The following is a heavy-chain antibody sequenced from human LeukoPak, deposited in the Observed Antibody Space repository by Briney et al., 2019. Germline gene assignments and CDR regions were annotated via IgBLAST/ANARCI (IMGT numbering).Heavy chain of an antibody. CDR2: IHTSGNT. J-gene: IGHJ4*02. D-gene: IGHD6-6*01. CDR3: AREGSMTARPFVSIDY. Sequence: SETLSLTCTVSGGSISTYYWSWIRRPAGKGLEWIGRIHTSGNTDYNPSLKSRVTMSVDTSKNQFSLKLSSVTAADTAVYYCAREGSMTARPFVSIDYWGQGTLVTISS. CDR1: GGSISTYY. V-gene: IGHV4-4*07.